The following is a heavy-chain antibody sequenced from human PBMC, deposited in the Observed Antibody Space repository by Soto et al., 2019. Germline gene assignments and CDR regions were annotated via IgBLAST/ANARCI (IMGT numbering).Heavy chain of an antibody. J-gene: IGHJ3*02. CDR2: ISAYNGNT. CDR3: ARDKIGYYYDSSGYYYEAPDAFDI. V-gene: IGHV1-18*01. Sequence: SVKVSCKASGYTFTSYGISWVRQAPGQGLEWMGWISAYNGNTNYAQKLQGRVTMTTDTSTSTAYMELRSLRSDDTAVYYCARDKIGYYYDSSGYYYEAPDAFDIWGQGTMVTVS. CDR1: GYTFTSYG. D-gene: IGHD3-22*01.